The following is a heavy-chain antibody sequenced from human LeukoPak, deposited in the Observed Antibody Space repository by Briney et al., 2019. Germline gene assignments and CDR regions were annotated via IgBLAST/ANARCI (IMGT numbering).Heavy chain of an antibody. CDR3: ARGRRWLQPGAFDI. D-gene: IGHD5-24*01. J-gene: IGHJ3*02. CDR1: GGSISSYY. CDR2: IYYSGST. Sequence: SSETLSLTCTVSGGSISSYYWSWIRQPPGKGLEWVGYIYYSGSTNYNTSLKRRVTISVDTSKNPFSLQLSSVTAADTAVYYCARGRRWLQPGAFDIWGQGTMVTVSS. V-gene: IGHV4-59*12.